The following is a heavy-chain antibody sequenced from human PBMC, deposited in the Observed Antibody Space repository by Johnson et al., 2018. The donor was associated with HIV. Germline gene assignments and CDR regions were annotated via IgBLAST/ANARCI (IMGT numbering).Heavy chain of an antibody. CDR3: ASPRWLVPHDAFDI. Sequence: QVQLVESGGGVVQPGRSLRLSCAASEFTFSSYGMHWVRQAPGKGLEWVAFIRYDGSNKYYADSVKGRFTISRDNSKNTLYLQMNSLRAEDTAVYYCASPRWLVPHDAFDIWGQGTLVTVSS. D-gene: IGHD6-19*01. CDR2: IRYDGSNK. CDR1: EFTFSSYG. J-gene: IGHJ3*02. V-gene: IGHV3-30*02.